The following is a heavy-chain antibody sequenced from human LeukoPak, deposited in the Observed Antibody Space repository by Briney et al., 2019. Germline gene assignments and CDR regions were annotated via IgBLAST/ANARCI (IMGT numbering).Heavy chain of an antibody. J-gene: IGHJ4*02. V-gene: IGHV3-7*01. CDR1: GFTFSSYW. CDR2: IKQDGSEK. CDR3: AREPYSSGWGPPDY. D-gene: IGHD6-19*01. Sequence: GGSLRLSCAASGFTFSSYWMSWVRQAPGKGLEWVANIKQDGSEKYYVDSVKGRFTISRDNAKNSLYLQMNSLRAEDTAVYYCAREPYSSGWGPPDYWGQGTLVTVSS.